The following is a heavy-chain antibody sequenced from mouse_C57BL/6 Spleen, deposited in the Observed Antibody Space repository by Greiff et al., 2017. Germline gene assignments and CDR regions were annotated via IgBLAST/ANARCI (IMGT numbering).Heavy chain of an antibody. CDR3: ARSHNYYGSSYDYFDY. D-gene: IGHD1-1*01. Sequence: LVEPGASVKISCKASGYSFTDYNMNWVKQSNGKSLEWIGVINPNYGTTSYNQKFKGKATLTVDQSSSTAYMQLTSLTSEDSAVYYCARSHNYYGSSYDYFDYWGQGTTLTVSS. CDR1: GYSFTDYN. J-gene: IGHJ2*01. CDR2: INPNYGTT. V-gene: IGHV1-39*01.